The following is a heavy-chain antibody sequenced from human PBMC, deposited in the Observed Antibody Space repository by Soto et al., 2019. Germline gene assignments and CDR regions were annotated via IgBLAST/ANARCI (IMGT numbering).Heavy chain of an antibody. CDR2: INPNSGGT. CDR3: ARGPPFEYSSSYNWFDP. Sequence: RASVKVSCKASGYTFTGYYMHWVRQAPGQGLEWMGWINPNSGGTNYAQKFQGWVTMTRDTSISTAYMELSRLRSDDTAVYYCARGPPFEYSSSYNWFDPWGQGTLVTVSS. V-gene: IGHV1-2*04. D-gene: IGHD6-6*01. CDR1: GYTFTGYY. J-gene: IGHJ5*02.